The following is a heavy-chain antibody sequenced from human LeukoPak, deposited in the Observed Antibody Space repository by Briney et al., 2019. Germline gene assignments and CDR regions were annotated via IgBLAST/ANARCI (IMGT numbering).Heavy chain of an antibody. CDR3: AKTYGLSDYYDSSGTDY. Sequence: GGSLRLSCAASGFTFDDSAMHWVRQAPGKGLEWVSLISGDGGSTYYADSVKGRFTISRDNSKNSLYLQMNSLRTEDTALYYCAKTYGLSDYYDSSGTDYWGQGTLVTVSS. D-gene: IGHD3-22*01. CDR1: GFTFDDSA. V-gene: IGHV3-43*02. CDR2: ISGDGGST. J-gene: IGHJ4*02.